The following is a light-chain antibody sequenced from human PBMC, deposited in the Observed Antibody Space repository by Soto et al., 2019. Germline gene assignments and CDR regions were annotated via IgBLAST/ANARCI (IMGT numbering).Light chain of an antibody. CDR2: GAS. CDR1: QSVAASN. Sequence: EIVLTQSPGTLSLSSGEGATLSCRASQSVAASNLAWYQHNPGQPPRLLIYGASSRATGIPDRFSGSGSGTDFTLTINRLEPEDFAVYYCQQYGGSPWTFGQGTKVDIK. J-gene: IGKJ1*01. CDR3: QQYGGSPWT. V-gene: IGKV3-20*01.